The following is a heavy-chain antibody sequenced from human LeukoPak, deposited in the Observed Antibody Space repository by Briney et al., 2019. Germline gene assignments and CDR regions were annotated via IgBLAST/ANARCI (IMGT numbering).Heavy chain of an antibody. D-gene: IGHD2-8*01. CDR1: GYTFTGYY. J-gene: IGHJ3*02. V-gene: IGHV1-2*02. CDR3: ARYCTNGVCYTFGAFDI. Sequence: GASVKVSCKASGYTFTGYYMHWVRQAPGQGLEWMGWINPNSGGTNYAQKFQGRVTMTRDTSISTAYMELSRLRSVDTAVYYCARYCTNGVCYTFGAFDIWGQGTMVTVSS. CDR2: INPNSGGT.